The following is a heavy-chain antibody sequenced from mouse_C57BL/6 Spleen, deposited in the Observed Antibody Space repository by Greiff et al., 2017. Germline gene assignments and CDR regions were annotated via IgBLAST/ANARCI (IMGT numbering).Heavy chain of an antibody. V-gene: IGHV2-9-1*01. D-gene: IGHD2-3*01. Sequence: QVQLQQSGPGLVAPSQSLSITCTVSGFSLTSYAISWVRQPPGKGLEWLGVIWTGGGTNYNSALKSRLSISKDNSKSQVFLKMNSLQTDDTARYYCARNSDGYYYAMDYWGQGTSVTVSS. CDR1: GFSLTSYA. CDR2: IWTGGGT. J-gene: IGHJ4*01. CDR3: ARNSDGYYYAMDY.